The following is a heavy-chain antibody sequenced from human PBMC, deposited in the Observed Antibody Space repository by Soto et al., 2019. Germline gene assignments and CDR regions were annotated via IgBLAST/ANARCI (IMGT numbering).Heavy chain of an antibody. CDR1: GYTFTSYP. Sequence: ASVKVSCKASGYTFTSYPMHWVRQAPGQRLEWMGWINAGNGNIKYSQKFQGRVTLTTDTSASIAYMELSSLTSEDTAVYYCARDRLVWFGELDTPHNWFDPWGQEPRSPSPQ. J-gene: IGHJ5*02. D-gene: IGHD3-10*01. V-gene: IGHV1-3*01. CDR3: ARDRLVWFGELDTPHNWFDP. CDR2: INAGNGNI.